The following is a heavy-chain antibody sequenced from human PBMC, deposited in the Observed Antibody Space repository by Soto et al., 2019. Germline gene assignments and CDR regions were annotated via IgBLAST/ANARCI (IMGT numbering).Heavy chain of an antibody. CDR2: INSDGSST. D-gene: IGHD3-3*01. CDR1: GFTFSSYW. CDR3: ARTITYYDFWSGYHKGGAFDI. V-gene: IGHV3-74*01. J-gene: IGHJ3*02. Sequence: PGGSLRLSCAASGFTFSSYWMHWVRQAPGKGLVWVSRINSDGSSTSYADSVKGRFTISRDNAKNTLYLQMNSLRAEDKAVYYCARTITYYDFWSGYHKGGAFDIWGQGTMVTVSS.